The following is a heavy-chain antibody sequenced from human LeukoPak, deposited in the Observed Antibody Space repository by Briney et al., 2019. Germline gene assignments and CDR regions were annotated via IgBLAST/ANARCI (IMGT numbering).Heavy chain of an antibody. CDR3: ARGRVDIVVVPAAMSRYFDY. J-gene: IGHJ4*02. CDR2: INHSGST. Sequence: SETLSLTCIVSSGSISNYYWSWIRQPPGKGLEWIGEINHSGSTNYNPSLKSRVTISVDTSKNQFSLKLSSVTAADTAVYYCARGRVDIVVVPAAMSRYFDYWGQGTLVTVSS. D-gene: IGHD2-2*03. V-gene: IGHV4-34*01. CDR1: SGSISNYY.